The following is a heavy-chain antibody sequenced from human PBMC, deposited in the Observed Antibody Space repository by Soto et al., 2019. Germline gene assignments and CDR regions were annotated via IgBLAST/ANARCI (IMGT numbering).Heavy chain of an antibody. D-gene: IGHD6-19*01. J-gene: IGHJ4*02. Sequence: GGSLRLSCAASGFTFSSYGIHWVRQAPGKGLEWVALIWYDGSNTYYADSVKGRFTISRDNSKSTLYLQMDSLRAEDTAVYYCARGEVAGVYYFDYWGQGSLVTVSS. CDR1: GFTFSSYG. V-gene: IGHV3-33*01. CDR2: IWYDGSNT. CDR3: ARGEVAGVYYFDY.